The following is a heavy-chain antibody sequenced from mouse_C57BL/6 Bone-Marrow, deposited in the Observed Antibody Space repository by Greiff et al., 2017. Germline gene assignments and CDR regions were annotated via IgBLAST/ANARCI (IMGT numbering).Heavy chain of an antibody. CDR1: GFNIKDDY. CDR3: TTPGSLDY. Sequence: EVQLQQSGAELVRPGASVKLSCTASGFNIKDDYMHWVKQRPEQGLEWIGWIDPENGDTEYASKFQGKATITADTSSNTAYLQLSSLTSEDTADYYCTTPGSLDYWGQGTTLTVSS. CDR2: IDPENGDT. V-gene: IGHV14-4*01. D-gene: IGHD1-1*01. J-gene: IGHJ2*01.